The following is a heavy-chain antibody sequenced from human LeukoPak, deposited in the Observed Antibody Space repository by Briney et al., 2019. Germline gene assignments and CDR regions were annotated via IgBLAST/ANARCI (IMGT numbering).Heavy chain of an antibody. CDR2: ISGHNGNT. CDR1: GYTFTAYG. J-gene: IGHJ6*04. CDR3: ARDHWSGSGFRLYGMDV. V-gene: IGHV1-18*04. D-gene: IGHD3-10*01. Sequence: ASVKVSCKAPGYTFTAYGISWVRQAPGQGLEWMGWISGHNGNTKYVQKFQGRVTMTTDTPTSTVYMELRSLRSDDTAVYYCARDHWSGSGFRLYGMDVWGKGTTVTVSS.